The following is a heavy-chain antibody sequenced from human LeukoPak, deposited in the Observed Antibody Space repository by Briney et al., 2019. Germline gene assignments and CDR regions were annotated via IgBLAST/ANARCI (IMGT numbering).Heavy chain of an antibody. Sequence: SVKVSCKASGGTFSSYAISRVRQAPGQGLEWMGGIIPIFGTANYAQKFQGRVTFTADESTSTAYMELSSLRSEDTAVYYCARDYYDFWSGSGRNGNDYYYYYYMGVWGKGTTVTVSS. CDR1: GGTFSSYA. CDR2: IIPIFGTA. CDR3: ARDYYDFWSGSGRNGNDYYYYYYMGV. J-gene: IGHJ6*03. D-gene: IGHD3-3*01. V-gene: IGHV1-69*01.